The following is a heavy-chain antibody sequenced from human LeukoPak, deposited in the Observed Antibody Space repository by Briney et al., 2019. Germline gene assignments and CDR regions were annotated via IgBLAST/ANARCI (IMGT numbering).Heavy chain of an antibody. V-gene: IGHV3-74*01. D-gene: IGHD2-2*01. CDR1: GFTFSSYW. CDR2: INSDGSST. J-gene: IGHJ6*03. Sequence: GGSLRLSCAASGFTFSSYWMHWVRQAPGKGLVWVSRINSDGSSTSYADSVKGRFTISRDNAKNTLYLQMNSLRAEDTAVYYCAKATSRYYYMDVWGKGTTVTVSS. CDR3: AKATSRYYYMDV.